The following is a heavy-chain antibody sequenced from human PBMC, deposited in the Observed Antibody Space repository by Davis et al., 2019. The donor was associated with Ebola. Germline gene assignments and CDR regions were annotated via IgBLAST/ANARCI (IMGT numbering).Heavy chain of an antibody. D-gene: IGHD6-25*01. CDR1: GFSLSNARMG. CDR3: AHRRLSSGRDWNSGVFDH. Sequence: SGPTLVKPTETLTLTCTVSGFSLSNARMGVSWIRQPPGKALEWLAHIFSNDEKSYSPSLKSRLTITRDTSKNQVVLTMTNMDPVDTATYYCAHRRLSSGRDWNSGVFDHWGQGILVSVSS. CDR2: IFSNDEK. J-gene: IGHJ4*02. V-gene: IGHV2-26*01.